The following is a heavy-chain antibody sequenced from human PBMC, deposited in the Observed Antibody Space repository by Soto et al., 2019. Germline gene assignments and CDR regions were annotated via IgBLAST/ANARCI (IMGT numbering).Heavy chain of an antibody. CDR1: GYTFTSFG. V-gene: IGHV1-18*01. Sequence: QVQLVQSGAEVKKPGASVKVSCKASGYTFTSFGISWVRQAPGQGLEWMGWISSYNAKTNYAPKFQGRVTMTTDTXXSXTXTELRSLRSDDTAVYYCARDNYDYVWGSYLPNWFDPWGQGTLVTVSS. D-gene: IGHD3-16*02. J-gene: IGHJ5*02. CDR2: ISSYNAKT. CDR3: ARDNYDYVWGSYLPNWFDP.